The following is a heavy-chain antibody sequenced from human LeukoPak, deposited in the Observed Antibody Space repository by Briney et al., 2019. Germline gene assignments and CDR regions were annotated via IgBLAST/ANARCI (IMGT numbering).Heavy chain of an antibody. Sequence: GGSLRLSCAASGFTFSSYGMSWVRQAPGKGLEWVSVISGSGDRTYYADSVKGRFTISRDNFKNTLYLQMNSLRAEDTAVYYCAKAAYGSESYYDPFDYWGQGTLVTVSS. CDR1: GFTFSSYG. D-gene: IGHD3-10*01. CDR3: AKAAYGSESYYDPFDY. J-gene: IGHJ4*02. CDR2: ISGSGDRT. V-gene: IGHV3-23*01.